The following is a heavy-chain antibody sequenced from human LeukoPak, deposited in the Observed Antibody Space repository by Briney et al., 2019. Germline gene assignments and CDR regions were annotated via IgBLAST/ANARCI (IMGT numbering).Heavy chain of an antibody. CDR3: ARVAGWHWFDP. CDR2: IRPSGDNT. V-gene: IGHV3-23*01. Sequence: GGSLRLSCAASGFTFSSYDMTWVRHAPRRGLEWVSSIRPSGDNTYYGDSVKGRFTISRDNSTNTVYLQMNNMRVDDTAVYYCARVAGWHWFDPWGQGTLVTVSS. J-gene: IGHJ5*02. CDR1: GFTFSSYD. D-gene: IGHD6-19*01.